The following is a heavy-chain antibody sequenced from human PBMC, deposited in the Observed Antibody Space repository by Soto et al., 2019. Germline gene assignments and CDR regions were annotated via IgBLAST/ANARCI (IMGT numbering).Heavy chain of an antibody. J-gene: IGHJ4*02. CDR3: AMSSYYYDSNGYRGFFDY. CDR2: IYSGGST. D-gene: IGHD3-22*01. Sequence: GGSLRLSCAASGFTVSSNYMSWVRQAPGKGLEWVSVIYSGGSTYYADSVKGRFTISRDNSKNTLYLQMNSLRAEDTAVYYCAMSSYYYDSNGYRGFFDYWGQGTLVTVSS. V-gene: IGHV3-53*01. CDR1: GFTVSSNY.